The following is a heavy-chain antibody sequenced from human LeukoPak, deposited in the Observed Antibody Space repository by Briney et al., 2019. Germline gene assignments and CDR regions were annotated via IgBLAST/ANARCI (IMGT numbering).Heavy chain of an antibody. CDR2: ISSSSSYI. J-gene: IGHJ4*02. CDR1: GFTFSSYS. V-gene: IGHV3-21*01. CDR3: ARVGVLLWFGESYTFDY. D-gene: IGHD3-10*01. Sequence: GGSLRLSCAASGFTFSSYSMNWVRQAPGKGLEWVSCISSSSSYIYYADSVKGRFTISRDNAKNSLYLQMNSLRAEDTAVYYCARVGVLLWFGESYTFDYWGQGTLVTVSS.